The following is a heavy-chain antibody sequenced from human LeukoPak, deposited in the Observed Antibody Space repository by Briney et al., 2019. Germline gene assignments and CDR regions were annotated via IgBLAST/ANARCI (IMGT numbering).Heavy chain of an antibody. CDR1: GGSISRGTW. CDR2: IIHSGNT. J-gene: IGHJ4*02. D-gene: IGHD1-14*01. V-gene: IGHV4-4*02. CDR3: TGYNIPYTFEF. Sequence: SETLSLTCAVSGGSISRGTWWTWVRQSPGKGLQWIGDIIHSGNTNYNPSLRSRLTISLDKSRNQFSLKLSSVTAADTAVYYCTGYNIPYTFEFWGQGTLVTVSS.